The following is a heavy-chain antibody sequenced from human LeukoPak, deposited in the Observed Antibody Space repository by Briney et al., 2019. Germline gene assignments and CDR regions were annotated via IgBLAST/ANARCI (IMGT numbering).Heavy chain of an antibody. V-gene: IGHV3-21*01. CDR2: ISSSSSYI. D-gene: IGHD3-10*02. Sequence: GGSLRLSCAASGFTFSSYTMNWVRRAPGKGLEWVSSISSSSSYIYYADSVKGRFTISRDNARNSLYLQMNSLRAEDTAVYYCAELGITMIGGVWGKGTTVTISS. J-gene: IGHJ6*04. CDR1: GFTFSSYT. CDR3: AELGITMIGGV.